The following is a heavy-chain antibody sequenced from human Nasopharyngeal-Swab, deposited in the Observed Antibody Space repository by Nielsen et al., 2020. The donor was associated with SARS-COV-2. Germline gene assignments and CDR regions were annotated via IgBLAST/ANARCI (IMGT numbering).Heavy chain of an antibody. D-gene: IGHD3-10*01. CDR3: AKQWDLLGGSHDAFHI. CDR1: GFSFSRFA. J-gene: IGHJ3*02. CDR2: LDGTGFST. V-gene: IGHV3-23*01. Sequence: GGSLRLSCAASGFSFSRFAMSWVRQTPGKRLEWVSGLDGTGFSTYYADSVKGRFTISRDNSKKTLFLQMNSLRAEDTAVYYCAKQWDLLGGSHDAFHIWGQGTMVTVSS.